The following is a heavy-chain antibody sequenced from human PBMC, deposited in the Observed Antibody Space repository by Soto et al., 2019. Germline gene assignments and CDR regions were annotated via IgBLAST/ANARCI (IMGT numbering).Heavy chain of an antibody. CDR1: GYIFPDYY. CDR2: INPNGGGT. Sequence: ASLEVCCKASGYIFPDYYVHWVRQAPGEGLEWMGSINPNGGGTNYAQKFEGWVTMTTNTSISTAYMELSRLNFDDTAAYYCARGEQLVHFDSWGQGTLVTVSA. D-gene: IGHD6-6*01. J-gene: IGHJ4*01. V-gene: IGHV1-2*04. CDR3: ARGEQLVHFDS.